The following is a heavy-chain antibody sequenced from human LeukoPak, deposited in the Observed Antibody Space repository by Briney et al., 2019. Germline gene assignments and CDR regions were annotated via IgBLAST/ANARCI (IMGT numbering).Heavy chain of an antibody. Sequence: GASVKVSCKASGYTFTSYGISWVRQAPGQGLEWMGWISAYNGNTNYAQKLQGRVTMTTDTSTSTAYMELRSLRSVDTAVYYCARAQVYDFWSGYYYSKTQNGMDVWGQGTTVTVSS. CDR1: GYTFTSYG. V-gene: IGHV1-18*01. CDR2: ISAYNGNT. J-gene: IGHJ6*02. D-gene: IGHD3-3*01. CDR3: ARAQVYDFWSGYYYSKTQNGMDV.